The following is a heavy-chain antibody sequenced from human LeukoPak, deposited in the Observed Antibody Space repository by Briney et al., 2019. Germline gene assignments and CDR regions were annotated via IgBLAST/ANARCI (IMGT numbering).Heavy chain of an antibody. D-gene: IGHD4-17*01. CDR3: ARYFTVNDAFDI. CDR2: ISYDGSNE. J-gene: IGHJ3*02. CDR1: GFTFSNYA. V-gene: IGHV3-30-3*01. Sequence: PGRSLRLSCAASGFTFSNYAMHWVRQAPGKGLEWVAVISYDGSNEYYADSVKGRFTISRDNSKNTLYLQMNSLRAEDTAVYYCARYFTVNDAFDIWGQGTMVTVSS.